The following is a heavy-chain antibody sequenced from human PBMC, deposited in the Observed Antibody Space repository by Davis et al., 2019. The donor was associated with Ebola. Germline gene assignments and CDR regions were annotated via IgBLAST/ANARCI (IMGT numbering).Heavy chain of an antibody. D-gene: IGHD6-19*01. V-gene: IGHV3-53*01. Sequence: GESLKISCAASGSTVSSNYMSWVRQAPGKGLEWVSVIYSGGSTYYADSVKGRFTISRDNSKNTLYLQMNSLRAEDTAVYYCARGIAVAGPDYWGQGTLVTVSS. CDR2: IYSGGST. CDR3: ARGIAVAGPDY. J-gene: IGHJ4*02. CDR1: GSTVSSNY.